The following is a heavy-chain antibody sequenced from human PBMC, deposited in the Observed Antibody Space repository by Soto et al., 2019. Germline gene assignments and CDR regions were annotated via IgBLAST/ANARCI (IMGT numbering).Heavy chain of an antibody. CDR3: ARKLHDVIGGNSYAAMDV. D-gene: IGHD1-26*01. V-gene: IGHV1-69*12. J-gene: IGHJ6*01. CDR1: GGTFSTHA. CDR2: IIPIFGTA. Sequence: QIQLVQSGAEVKKPGSSVKVSCKASGGTFSTHAISWVRQAPGQGLEWMGGIIPIFGTADYAQKFQGRVTIGAEESTSKAYMELGSLRAEDTAVYYSARKLHDVIGGNSYAAMDVWGQGATVTDSS.